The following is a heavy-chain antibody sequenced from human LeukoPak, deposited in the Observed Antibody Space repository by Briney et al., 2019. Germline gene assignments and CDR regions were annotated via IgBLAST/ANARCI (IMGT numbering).Heavy chain of an antibody. CDR3: AREYYGSSGYYNDY. CDR1: GGPFSGYY. D-gene: IGHD3-22*01. Sequence: SETLSLTCAVYGGPFSGYYWSWIRQPAGKGLEWIGSIYYSGSTYYNPSLKSRVTISVDTSKNQFSLKLSSVTAADTAVYYCAREYYGSSGYYNDYWGQGALVTVSS. CDR2: IYYSGST. V-gene: IGHV4-59*01. J-gene: IGHJ4*02.